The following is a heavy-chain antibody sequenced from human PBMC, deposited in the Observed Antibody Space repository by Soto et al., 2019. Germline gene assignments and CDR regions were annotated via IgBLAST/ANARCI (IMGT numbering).Heavy chain of an antibody. J-gene: IGHJ4*02. CDR2: ISISGRST. V-gene: IGHV3-48*03. CDR1: GFSFSTYE. CDR3: ASPGIAAPTNY. Sequence: GGSLRLSCAASGFSFSTYEMNWVRQAPGKGLEWISYISISGRSTSYADSVKGRFTISRDNAQNSVHLQMNSLRAEDTALYYCASPGIAAPTNYWGQGTLVTVSS. D-gene: IGHD6-13*01.